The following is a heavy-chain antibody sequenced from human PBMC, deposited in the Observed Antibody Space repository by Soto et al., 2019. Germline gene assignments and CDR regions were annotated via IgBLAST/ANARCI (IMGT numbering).Heavy chain of an antibody. Sequence: EVQLLESGGGLAQPGGSLRLSCAASGFTFSSYVMSWVRQTPGKGLEWVSVIGNDGDSTHYADSVRGRFTISRDNSKNTVFLQMASLRVEDTALYYCAKESPPDRGGQDIWGQGTLVTVSS. CDR1: GFTFSSYV. V-gene: IGHV3-23*01. J-gene: IGHJ4*02. CDR3: AKESPPDRGGQDI. CDR2: IGNDGDST. D-gene: IGHD3-16*01.